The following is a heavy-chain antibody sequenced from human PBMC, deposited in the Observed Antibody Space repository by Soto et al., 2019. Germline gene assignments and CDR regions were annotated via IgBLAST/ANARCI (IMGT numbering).Heavy chain of an antibody. CDR1: GGTFSSYS. V-gene: IGHV1-69*12. CDR3: SSGGGQLLPPAMRVWFAP. J-gene: IGHJ5*02. D-gene: IGHD2-2*01. Sequence: QVQLVQSGAEVKKPGSSVKVSCKASGGTFSSYSISWLRQAPGQGLEWLGGIIPVFGRTNYAQQFQGRVTIPAAEFTTTASMELRTLRSAATAVYYCSSGGGQLLPPAMRVWFAPWGQGRVVTVSS. CDR2: IIPVFGRT.